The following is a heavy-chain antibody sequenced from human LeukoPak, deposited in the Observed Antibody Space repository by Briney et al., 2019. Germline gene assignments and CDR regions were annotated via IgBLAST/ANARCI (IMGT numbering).Heavy chain of an antibody. V-gene: IGHV4-4*02. Sequence: PSETLSLTCAVSGGSISSSNWWSWVRQPPGKGLAWTGEIYHSGSTNYNSSLKSRVTISVDKSKNQFSLKLSSVTAADTAVYYCARRLAVAGMAPHIDYWGQGTLVTVSS. CDR1: GGSISSSNW. CDR3: ARRLAVAGMAPHIDY. CDR2: IYHSGST. J-gene: IGHJ4*02. D-gene: IGHD6-19*01.